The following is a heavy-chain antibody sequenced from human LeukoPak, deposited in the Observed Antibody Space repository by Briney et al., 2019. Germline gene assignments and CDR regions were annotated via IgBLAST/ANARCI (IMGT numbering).Heavy chain of an antibody. J-gene: IGHJ3*02. V-gene: IGHV4-39*01. Sequence: PSETLSLTCTVSGASISSSGYYWGWIRQPPGKGLEWIGSLHYTGSIYYNPSVKSRVTIIADTSKNQFSLNVGSVTATDKAVYYCARRPITMNAFDIWGQGTMVTVSS. CDR2: LHYTGSI. D-gene: IGHD3-22*01. CDR3: ARRPITMNAFDI. CDR1: GASISSSGYY.